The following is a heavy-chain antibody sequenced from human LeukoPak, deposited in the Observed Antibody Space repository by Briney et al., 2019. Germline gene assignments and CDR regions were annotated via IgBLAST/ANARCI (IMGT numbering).Heavy chain of an antibody. V-gene: IGHV1-2*06. D-gene: IGHD2-8*01. Sequence: WASVKVSCKASGYTFTGYYMHWVRQAPGQGLEWMGRINPNSGGTNYAQKFQGRVTMTRVTSISTAYMELSRLRSDDTAVYYCARDCTNGVCYFLFDYWGQGTLVTVSS. CDR2: INPNSGGT. J-gene: IGHJ4*02. CDR1: GYTFTGYY. CDR3: ARDCTNGVCYFLFDY.